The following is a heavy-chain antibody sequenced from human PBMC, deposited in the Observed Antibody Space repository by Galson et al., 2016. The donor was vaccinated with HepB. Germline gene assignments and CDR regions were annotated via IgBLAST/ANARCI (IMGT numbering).Heavy chain of an antibody. D-gene: IGHD3-10*01. CDR3: AREGHGSGSYPFDY. V-gene: IGHV4-59*01. CDR2: SDYRGSS. CDR1: GGSISSYY. Sequence: SETLSLTCSVSGGSISSYYWSWVRQPPGKGLEWIGYSDYRGSSKYNPSLESRVTISVDTSKNRSSLNLTSVTAADTAVYYCAREGHGSGSYPFDYWGQGTLVTVSP. J-gene: IGHJ4*02.